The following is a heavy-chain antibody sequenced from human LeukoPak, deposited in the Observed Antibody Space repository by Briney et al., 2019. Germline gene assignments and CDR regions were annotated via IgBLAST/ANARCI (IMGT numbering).Heavy chain of an antibody. CDR3: AKDESGRYWVIDY. V-gene: IGHV3-23*01. D-gene: IGHD3-10*01. CDR2: ISGSGGST. J-gene: IGHJ4*02. CDR1: GFTFSSYA. Sequence: LGGSLRPSCAASGFTFSSYAMRWVRQAPGKGLEWVSAISGSGGSTYYADSVKGRFTISRDNSKNTLYLQMNSLRAEDTAVYYCAKDESGRYWVIDYWGQGTLVTVSS.